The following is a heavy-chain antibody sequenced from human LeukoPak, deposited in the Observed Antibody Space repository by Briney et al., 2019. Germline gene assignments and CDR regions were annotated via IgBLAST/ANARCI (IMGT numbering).Heavy chain of an antibody. Sequence: ASVKVSCKASGYTFTSYGISWVRQAPGQGLEWMGWISAYNGNTNYAQKLQGSVTMTTDTSTSTAYMELRSLRSDDTAVYYCARGDVWGSYRYAIDYWGQGTLVTVSS. D-gene: IGHD3-16*02. V-gene: IGHV1-18*01. CDR3: ARGDVWGSYRYAIDY. CDR2: ISAYNGNT. J-gene: IGHJ4*02. CDR1: GYTFTSYG.